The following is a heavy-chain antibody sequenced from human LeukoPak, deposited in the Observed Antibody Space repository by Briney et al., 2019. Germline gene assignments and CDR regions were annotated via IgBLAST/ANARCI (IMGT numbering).Heavy chain of an antibody. CDR2: ISYDGSNK. CDR3: ARGTHSSSSLVFDY. CDR1: GFTFSSYA. D-gene: IGHD6-6*01. J-gene: IGHJ4*02. V-gene: IGHV3-30-3*01. Sequence: GGSLRLSCAASGFTFSSYAMHWVRQAPGKGLERVAVISYDGSNKYYADSVKGRFTISRDNSKNTLYLQMNSLRAEDTAVYYCARGTHSSSSLVFDYWGQGTLVTVSS.